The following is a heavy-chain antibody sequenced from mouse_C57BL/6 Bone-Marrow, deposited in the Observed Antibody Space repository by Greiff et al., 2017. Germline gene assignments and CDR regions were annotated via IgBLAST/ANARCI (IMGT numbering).Heavy chain of an antibody. CDR1: GYTFTDYY. CDR3: ARDSDGYYDY. D-gene: IGHD2-3*01. CDR2: IYPGSGNT. V-gene: IGHV1-76*01. Sequence: QVQLKQSGAELVRPGASVKLSCKASGYTFTDYYINWVKQRPGQGLEWIARIYPGSGNTYYNEKFKGKATLTAEKSSSTAYMQLSSLTSEDSAVYFCARDSDGYYDYGGQGTTLTVSS. J-gene: IGHJ2*01.